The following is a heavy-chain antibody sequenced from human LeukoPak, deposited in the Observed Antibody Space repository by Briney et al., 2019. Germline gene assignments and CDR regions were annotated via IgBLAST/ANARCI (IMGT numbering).Heavy chain of an antibody. CDR2: ISYSGST. J-gene: IGHJ4*02. Sequence: PSETLSLTCTVSGGSISSYYWSWIRQPPGKGLEWIGHISYSGSTNYNPSGSTNYSPSLKSRVTISLDTSKNQSSLKLSSVTAADAAVYYCAGERGYRYGVDYWGQGSLVTVSS. CDR1: GGSISSYY. V-gene: IGHV4-59*01. CDR3: AGERGYRYGVDY. D-gene: IGHD5-18*01.